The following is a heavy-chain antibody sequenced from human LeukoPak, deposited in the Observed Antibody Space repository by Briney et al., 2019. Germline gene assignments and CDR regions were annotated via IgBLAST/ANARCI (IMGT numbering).Heavy chain of an antibody. CDR2: IYSDGTSP. Sequence: AGGSLRLSCAASGFTFSSYWMHWVRQAPGKGLVWVSRIYSDGTSPSYADSVKGRFTISRDNAKKSLYLQMNSLRAEGTAVYYCARDILGSQTPFDYWGQGTLVTVSS. V-gene: IGHV3-74*01. CDR3: ARDILGSQTPFDY. D-gene: IGHD1-26*01. CDR1: GFTFSSYW. J-gene: IGHJ4*02.